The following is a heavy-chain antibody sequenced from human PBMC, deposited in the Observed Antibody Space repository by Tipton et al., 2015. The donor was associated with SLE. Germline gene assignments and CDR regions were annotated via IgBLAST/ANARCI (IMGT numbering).Heavy chain of an antibody. CDR2: LSGTGGTT. CDR1: GFTFGSYA. Sequence: GSLRLSCAASGFTFGSYALTWVRQAPGKGREWVSALSGTGGTTYYADSVKGRFTISRDNSKNTLYLQMNSLRVEDTAVYYCAKVTWNPGPDVWGKGTTVTVSS. D-gene: IGHD1-1*01. V-gene: IGHV3-23*01. J-gene: IGHJ6*04. CDR3: AKVTWNPGPDV.